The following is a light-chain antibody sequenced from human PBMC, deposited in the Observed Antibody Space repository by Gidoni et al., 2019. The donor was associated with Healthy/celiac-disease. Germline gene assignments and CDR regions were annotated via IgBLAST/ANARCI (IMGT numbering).Light chain of an antibody. Sequence: EIVLTQSPATLSLSPGEGATLSCRASQSVSSYLAWYQQKPGQAPRLLIYDASNRAPGIPARFSGSGSGTDSPLTISSLAPEDFAVYYCQQRSNCPLTFGQGTRLEIK. J-gene: IGKJ5*01. CDR1: QSVSSY. V-gene: IGKV3-11*01. CDR3: QQRSNCPLT. CDR2: DAS.